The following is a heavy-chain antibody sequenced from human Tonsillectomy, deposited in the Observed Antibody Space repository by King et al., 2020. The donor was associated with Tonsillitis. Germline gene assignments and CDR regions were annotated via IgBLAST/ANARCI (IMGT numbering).Heavy chain of an antibody. Sequence: VQLVESGAEVRKPGASVKVFCKASGYTLTSRYIHWVRQAPGQGLEWMAIINPSGGRTTYAQKFLGRVTVTSDTSTSTAQMELSSLRSDDTAVYYCARGWIIGDYDYWGQGTLVTVSS. D-gene: IGHD2-15*01. CDR1: GYTLTSRY. J-gene: IGHJ4*02. CDR3: ARGWIIGDYDY. CDR2: INPSGGRT. V-gene: IGHV1-46*01.